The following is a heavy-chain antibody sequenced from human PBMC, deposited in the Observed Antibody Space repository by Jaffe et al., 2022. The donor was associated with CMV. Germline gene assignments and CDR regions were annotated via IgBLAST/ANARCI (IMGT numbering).Heavy chain of an antibody. J-gene: IGHJ6*03. CDR3: ARLPGYCTNGVCYFGGYYMDV. Sequence: EVQLVQSGAEVKKPGESLRISCKGSGYSFTSYWISWVRQMPGKGLEWMGRIDPSDSYTNYSPSFQGHVTISADKSISTAYLQWSSLKASDTAMYYCARLPGYCTNGVCYFGGYYMDVWGKGTTVTVSS. CDR1: GYSFTSYW. CDR2: IDPSDSYT. D-gene: IGHD2-8*01. V-gene: IGHV5-10-1*03.